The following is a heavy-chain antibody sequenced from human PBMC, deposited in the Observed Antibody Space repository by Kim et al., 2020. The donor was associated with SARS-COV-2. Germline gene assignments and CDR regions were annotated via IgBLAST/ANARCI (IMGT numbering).Heavy chain of an antibody. V-gene: IGHV3-11*05. D-gene: IGHD3-16*01. CDR2: VSSSGTYT. J-gene: IGHJ4*02. CDR1: GFTFSDYY. CDR3: ARGSSYTQNYAQFDD. Sequence: GGSLRLSCAVSGFTFSDYYMSWIRQAPGRGLEWVSYVSSSGTYTNSADSVKGRFTISRDNAKNSLYLQMNSLRAEDTAIYYCARGSSYTQNYAQFDDWGQGILVTVTS.